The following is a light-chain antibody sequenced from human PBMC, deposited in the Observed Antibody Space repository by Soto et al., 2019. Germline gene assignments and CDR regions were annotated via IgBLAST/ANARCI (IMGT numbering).Light chain of an antibody. CDR2: GNS. J-gene: IGLJ1*01. CDR3: QSYDSSLSVSYV. CDR1: SSNIGAGYD. Sequence: QSVLTRPPSVSGAPGQRVTISCTGSSSNIGAGYDVHWYQQLPGTAPKLLIYGNSNRPSGVPDRFSGSKSGTSASLAITGLQAEDEADYYCQSYDSSLSVSYVFGTGTKLTVL. V-gene: IGLV1-40*01.